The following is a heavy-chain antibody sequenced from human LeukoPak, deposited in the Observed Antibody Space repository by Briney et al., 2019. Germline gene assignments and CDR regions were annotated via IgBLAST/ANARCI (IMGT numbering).Heavy chain of an antibody. Sequence: PGGSLRLSCAASGFTFSSYAMHWVRQAPGKGLEWVAVISYDGSNKYYADSVKGRFTISRDNSKNTLYLQMNSLRAEDTAVYYCARGRDIVVVVAANDYWGRGTLVTVSS. D-gene: IGHD2-15*01. CDR1: GFTFSSYA. CDR3: ARGRDIVVVVAANDY. CDR2: ISYDGSNK. V-gene: IGHV3-30-3*01. J-gene: IGHJ4*02.